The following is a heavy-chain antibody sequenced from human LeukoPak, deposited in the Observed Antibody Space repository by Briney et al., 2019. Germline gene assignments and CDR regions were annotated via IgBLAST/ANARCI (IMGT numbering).Heavy chain of an antibody. J-gene: IGHJ4*02. CDR3: ASANKLGYCSGGSCYSRRRPDYYDSPLPGY. Sequence: SGTLSLTCAVSGGSISSSNWRSWVRQPPGKGLEWIGEICHSGSTNYNPSLKSRVTISVDTSKNQFSLKLSSVTAADTAVYYCASANKLGYCSGGSCYSRRRPDYYDSPLPGYWGQGTLVTVSS. D-gene: IGHD2-15*01. V-gene: IGHV4-4*02. CDR1: GGSISSSNW. CDR2: ICHSGST.